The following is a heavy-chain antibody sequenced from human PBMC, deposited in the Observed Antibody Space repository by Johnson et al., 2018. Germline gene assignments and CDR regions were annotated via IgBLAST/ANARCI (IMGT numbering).Heavy chain of an antibody. CDR3: AKEDGGSYYRYFQH. J-gene: IGHJ1*01. CDR1: GFTFSGSA. CDR2: IRSKANSYAT. V-gene: IGHV3-73*02. D-gene: IGHD1-26*01. Sequence: VQLQESGGGLVQPGGSLKLSCAASGFTFSGSAMHWVRQASGKGLEWVGRIRSKANSYATAYAASVKGRFTISRDDSKNTAYLQMNSLRAEDTAVYYCAKEDGGSYYRYFQHWGQGTLVTVSS.